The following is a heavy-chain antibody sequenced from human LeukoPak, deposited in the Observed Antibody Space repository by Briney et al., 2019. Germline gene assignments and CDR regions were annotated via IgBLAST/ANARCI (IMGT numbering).Heavy chain of an antibody. D-gene: IGHD6-19*01. V-gene: IGHV3-23*01. CDR1: GFTFSSYG. CDR3: AKDHLPGIVVADRDY. CDR2: ISGSGGST. J-gene: IGHJ4*02. Sequence: GGSLRLSCAASGFTFSSYGMSWVRQAPGKGLEWVSAISGSGGSTYYADSVKGRFTIARDNSKNTLYLQINSLRAEDTAVYYCAKDHLPGIVVADRDYWGQGTLVTVSS.